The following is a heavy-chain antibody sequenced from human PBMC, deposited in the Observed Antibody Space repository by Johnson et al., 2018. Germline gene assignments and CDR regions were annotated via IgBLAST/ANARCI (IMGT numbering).Heavy chain of an antibody. CDR2: IIPIFGTT. V-gene: IGHV1-69*01. Sequence: VQLVESGAEVKKPGSSVKVSCKASGGTFSSYAISWVRQAPGQGLEWMGGIIPIFGTTNYAQKFQGRVTITADESTSTAYMELSSLRSEDTAVYYCASAGDTAMVDPNYYGLDVWGQGTTVTVSS. CDR3: ASAGDTAMVDPNYYGLDV. CDR1: GGTFSSYA. J-gene: IGHJ6*02. D-gene: IGHD5-18*01.